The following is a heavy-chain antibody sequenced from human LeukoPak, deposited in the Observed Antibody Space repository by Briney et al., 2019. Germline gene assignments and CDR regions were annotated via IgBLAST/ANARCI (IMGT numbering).Heavy chain of an antibody. Sequence: SETLSLTCSVSGGPISNADYYWGWIRQAPGKGLGWIGSMFYGGTNHYNPSLKSRATISVDTSKNQFSLKLTSVTAADAAIYYCARQLPTAAADTRGYFDYWGQGAVVTVSS. CDR1: GGPISNADYY. D-gene: IGHD6-13*01. V-gene: IGHV4-39*01. J-gene: IGHJ4*01. CDR2: MFYGGTN. CDR3: ARQLPTAAADTRGYFDY.